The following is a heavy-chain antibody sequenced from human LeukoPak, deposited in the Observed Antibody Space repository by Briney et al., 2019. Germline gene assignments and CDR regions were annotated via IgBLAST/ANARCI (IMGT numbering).Heavy chain of an antibody. J-gene: IGHJ5*02. CDR1: GGSVSSGSYY. CDR2: IYYSGST. Sequence: PSETLSLTCTVSGGSVSSGSYYWSWIRQPPGKGLEWIGYIYYSGSTNYNPSLKSRVTISVDTSKNQFSLKLSSVTAADTAVYYCARDLGDSNWFDPWGQGTLVTVSS. CDR3: ARDLGDSNWFDP. D-gene: IGHD1-26*01. V-gene: IGHV4-61*01.